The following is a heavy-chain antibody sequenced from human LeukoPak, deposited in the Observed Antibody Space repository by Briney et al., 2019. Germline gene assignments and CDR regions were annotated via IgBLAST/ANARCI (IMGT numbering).Heavy chain of an antibody. V-gene: IGHV3-21*01. CDR1: GFTFSSYS. J-gene: IGHJ6*02. CDR2: ISSSSSYI. Sequence: SGGSLRLSCAASGFTFSSYSMNWVRQAPGKGLEWVSSISSSSSYIYYADSVKGRFTISRDNAKNSLYLQMNSLRAGDTAVYYCAREPRHYYYGMDVWGQGTTVTVSS. CDR3: AREPRHYYYGMDV.